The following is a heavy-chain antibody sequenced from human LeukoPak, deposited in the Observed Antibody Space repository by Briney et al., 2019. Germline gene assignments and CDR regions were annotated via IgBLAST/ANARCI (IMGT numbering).Heavy chain of an antibody. J-gene: IGHJ4*02. CDR3: ARDRTRDGYNQGRVFDY. CDR2: ISYDGSNK. Sequence: PGGFLRLSCAASGFTFSSYAMHWVRQAPGKGLEWVAVISYDGSNKYYADSVKGRFTISRDNSKNTLFLQMNSLRGEDTAVYYCARDRTRDGYNQGRVFDYWGQGTLVTVSS. CDR1: GFTFSSYA. V-gene: IGHV3-30-3*01. D-gene: IGHD5-24*01.